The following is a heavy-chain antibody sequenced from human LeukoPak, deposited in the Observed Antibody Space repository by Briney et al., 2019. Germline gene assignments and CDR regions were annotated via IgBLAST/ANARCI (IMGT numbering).Heavy chain of an antibody. J-gene: IGHJ3*02. CDR1: GGSISSGSYY. D-gene: IGHD3-3*02. CDR3: ARDARHLEARDNDAFDI. Sequence: PSETLSLTCTVSGGSISSGSYYWSWIRQPAGKGLEWIGRIYTSGSTNYNPSLKSRVTISVDTSKNQFSLKLSSVTAADTAVYYCARDARHLEARDNDAFDIWGQGTMVTVSS. CDR2: IYTSGST. V-gene: IGHV4-61*02.